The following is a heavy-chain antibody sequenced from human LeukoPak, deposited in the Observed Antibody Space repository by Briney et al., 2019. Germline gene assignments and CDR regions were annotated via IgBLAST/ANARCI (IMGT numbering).Heavy chain of an antibody. D-gene: IGHD3-3*02. CDR2: INPNSGGT. CDR1: GYTFTGYY. Sequence: ASVKVSCKASGYTFTGYYMHWVRQAPGQGLEWMGWINPNSGGTNYAQKFQGRVTMTRDTSISTAYMELSRLRSDDTAVYYCARIYKDFWSGYYRGNWFDPWGQGTLVTVSS. CDR3: ARIYKDFWSGYYRGNWFDP. V-gene: IGHV1-2*02. J-gene: IGHJ5*02.